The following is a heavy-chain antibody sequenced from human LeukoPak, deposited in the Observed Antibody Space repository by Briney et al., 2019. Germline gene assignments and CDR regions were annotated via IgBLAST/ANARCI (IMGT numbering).Heavy chain of an antibody. CDR1: GGSISSYY. CDR3: ARAIQDDFWSGYPFDY. V-gene: IGHV4-59*01. D-gene: IGHD3-3*01. Sequence: SETLSLTCTVSGGSISSYYWSWVRQPPGKGLEWIGYIYYSGSTNYNPSPKSRDTIPVDTSKTQFSLKLTSVTVADTAVYSCARAIQDDFWSGYPFDYWGQGTLVTVSS. CDR2: IYYSGST. J-gene: IGHJ4*02.